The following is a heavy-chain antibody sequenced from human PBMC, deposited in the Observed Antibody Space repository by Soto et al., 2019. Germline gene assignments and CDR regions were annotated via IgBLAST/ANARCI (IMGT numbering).Heavy chain of an antibody. Sequence: GGSLRLSCAASGFTFSSYAMHWVRQAPGKGLEWVAVTSYDGSNKYYADSVKGRFTISRDNSKNTLYLQMNSLRAEDTAVYYCARVPCSSTSCYSSLGMDVWGQGTTVTVSS. CDR1: GFTFSSYA. CDR3: ARVPCSSTSCYSSLGMDV. V-gene: IGHV3-30-3*01. D-gene: IGHD2-2*02. CDR2: TSYDGSNK. J-gene: IGHJ6*02.